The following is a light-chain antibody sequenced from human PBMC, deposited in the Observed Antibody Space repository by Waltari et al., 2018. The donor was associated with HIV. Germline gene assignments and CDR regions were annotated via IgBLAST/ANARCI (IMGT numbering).Light chain of an antibody. Sequence: QLVLTQAPSASASLGASVNLTCSLNTERANFAFAWHHRAPGKGPRFVLKVNSDGSYTSADGTPVRFSGSTSGPERSLRISSLQFEDEGVYYCQTWDTGWVFGGGTKLSVL. J-gene: IGLJ3*02. CDR2: VNSDGSY. CDR3: QTWDTGWV. V-gene: IGLV4-69*01. CDR1: TERANFA.